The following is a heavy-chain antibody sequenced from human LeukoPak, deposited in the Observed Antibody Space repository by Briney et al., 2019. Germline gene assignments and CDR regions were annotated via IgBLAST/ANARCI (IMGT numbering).Heavy chain of an antibody. J-gene: IGHJ4*02. D-gene: IGHD6-13*01. Sequence: GESLKISCKGSGYSFTNYWIGWVRQMPGQGLGWMGIIYPGDSDSRNSPSFQAQVSISADKSINTAYLQWSSLKASDTAMYYCARLSVIAADGTHYFDYWGQGTLVTVSS. CDR3: ARLSVIAADGTHYFDY. V-gene: IGHV5-51*01. CDR1: GYSFTNYW. CDR2: IYPGDSDS.